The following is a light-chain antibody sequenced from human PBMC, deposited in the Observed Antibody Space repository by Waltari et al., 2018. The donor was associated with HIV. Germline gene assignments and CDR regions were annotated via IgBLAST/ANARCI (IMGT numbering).Light chain of an antibody. CDR2: SAS. CDR3: QQFAGSPYT. CDR1: HAILTS. J-gene: IGKJ2*01. Sequence: QMPQSPSSLSASVGDRVTITCQASHAILTSAIWYHQKPGKAPKLLICSASQLEPGVPTRVSGNGSGTDFDFTIDNVQAEDVGVYYCQQFAGSPYTFGQGTKLEIK. V-gene: IGKV1-33*01.